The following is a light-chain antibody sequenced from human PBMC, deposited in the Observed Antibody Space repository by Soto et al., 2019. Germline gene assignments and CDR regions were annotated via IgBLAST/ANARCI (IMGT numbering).Light chain of an antibody. CDR3: LLFHSGPYV. V-gene: IGLV7-43*01. CDR2: STS. CDR1: TGAVTSDFH. Sequence: QAVVTQAPSLTVSPGGTDTLTCGSSTGAVTSDFHPNWFQQKPGQAPRALIYSTSNKHSWTPARFSGSLFGGKAALTVSGVHPEDDAEYYCLLFHSGPYVFGAGTKLTVL. J-gene: IGLJ1*01.